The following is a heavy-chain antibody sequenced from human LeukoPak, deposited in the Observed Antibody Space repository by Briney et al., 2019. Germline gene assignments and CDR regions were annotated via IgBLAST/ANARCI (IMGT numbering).Heavy chain of an antibody. CDR2: INHSGST. Sequence: SETLSLTCAVYGGSFSGYYWSWIRQPPGKGLEWIGEINHSGSTNYNPSLKSRVTISVDTSKNQFSLKLSSVTAADTAVYYCARLLRLASGWRGEIDYWGQGNLVTVSS. CDR3: ARLLRLASGWRGEIDY. V-gene: IGHV4-34*01. D-gene: IGHD6-19*01. CDR1: GGSFSGYY. J-gene: IGHJ4*02.